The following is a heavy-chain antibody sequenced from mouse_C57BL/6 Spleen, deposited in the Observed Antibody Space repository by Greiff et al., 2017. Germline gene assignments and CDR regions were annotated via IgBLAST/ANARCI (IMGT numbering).Heavy chain of an antibody. Sequence: QVQLKQSGAELVRPGASVTLSCKASGYTFTDYEMHWVKQTPVHGLEWIGAIAPETGGTAYNQKFKGKAILTADKSSSTAYMELRSLTSEDSAVYYCTRFITTVLDYWGQGTTLTVSS. D-gene: IGHD1-1*01. J-gene: IGHJ2*01. CDR1: GYTFTDYE. CDR2: IAPETGGT. V-gene: IGHV1-15*01. CDR3: TRFITTVLDY.